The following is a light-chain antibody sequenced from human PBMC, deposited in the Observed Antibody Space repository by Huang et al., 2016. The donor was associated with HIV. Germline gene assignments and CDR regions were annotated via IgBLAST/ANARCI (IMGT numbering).Light chain of an antibody. CDR2: LGS. V-gene: IGKV2-28*01. Sequence: DVVMTQSPLSLPVTPGEPASISCRSSQSLLHSDGNNSFDGYLQKPGQSPRLRIYLGSNRASGGPERFSGSGSGTDFTLKISRVEAEDVGVYYCMQGLRTPRTFGQGTRLEIK. CDR3: MQGLRTPRT. CDR1: QSLLHSDGNNS. J-gene: IGKJ2*01.